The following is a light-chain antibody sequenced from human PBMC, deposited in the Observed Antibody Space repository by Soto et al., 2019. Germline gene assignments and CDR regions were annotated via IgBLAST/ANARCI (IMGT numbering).Light chain of an antibody. J-gene: IGLJ2*01. Sequence: QSVLTQPASVSGSPGQSITISCTGTSSDVGGYNYVSWYQQHPGKAPKLMIYDVSNRPSWVSNRFSGSKSGNTASLTISGLQAEDEADYYCSSYTSSSTLVFGGGTKLIVL. CDR3: SSYTSSSTLV. CDR1: SSDVGGYNY. CDR2: DVS. V-gene: IGLV2-14*01.